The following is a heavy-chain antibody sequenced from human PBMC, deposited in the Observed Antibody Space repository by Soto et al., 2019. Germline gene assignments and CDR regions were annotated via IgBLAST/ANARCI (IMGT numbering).Heavy chain of an antibody. D-gene: IGHD3-10*01. CDR3: ARDQSRGQVWYYYTDV. CDR1: GFTFNICA. J-gene: IGHJ6*03. Sequence: EVQLVESGGGLVQPGGSLRLSCAASGFTFNICAMNWVRQAPGKGLEWVSYISSSSTNIHYADSVKGRFTISRDNAKNSLYQQINSLSAEDTAVYYCARDQSRGQVWYYYTDVWGKGTTVTVSS. CDR2: ISSSSTNI. V-gene: IGHV3-48*01.